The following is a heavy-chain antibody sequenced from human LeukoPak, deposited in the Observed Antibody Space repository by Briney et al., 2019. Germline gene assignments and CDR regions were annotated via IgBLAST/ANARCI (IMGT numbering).Heavy chain of an antibody. J-gene: IGHJ5*02. CDR2: IIPILGIA. V-gene: IGHV1-69*04. CDR3: ARDGSVAATP. D-gene: IGHD2-15*01. Sequence: ASVKVSCKASGYTFTGYYMHWVRQAPGQGLEWMGRIIPILGIANYAQKFQGRVTITADKSTSTAYMELSSLRSEDTAVYYCARDGSVAATPWGQGTLVTVSS. CDR1: GYTFTGYY.